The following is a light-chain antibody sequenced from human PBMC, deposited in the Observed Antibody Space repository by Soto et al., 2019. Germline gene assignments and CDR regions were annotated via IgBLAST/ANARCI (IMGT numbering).Light chain of an antibody. V-gene: IGKV1-6*01. Sequence: IQMTQSPSTLSASVGDRVTITCRASQGIRNDLDWFQQKPGRAPKLLIYAASNLQSGVPARFSGSGSGTDFTLTTSSLQPEDFATYYCLQKYFYPFTFCPGTKVDIK. CDR3: LQKYFYPFT. CDR1: QGIRND. J-gene: IGKJ3*01. CDR2: AAS.